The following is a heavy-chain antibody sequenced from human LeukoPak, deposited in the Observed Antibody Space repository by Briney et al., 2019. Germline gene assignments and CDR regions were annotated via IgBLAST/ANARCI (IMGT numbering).Heavy chain of an antibody. Sequence: GGSLRLSCAASGFTFSSYSMNWVRQAPGKGLGWVSYIGTSSSTIYYADSVKGRFTISRDNARNSLYLQMNSLRDEDTAVYYCARHDYGGNSGDYWGQGTLVTVSS. CDR3: ARHDYGGNSGDY. CDR2: IGTSSSTI. D-gene: IGHD4-23*01. CDR1: GFTFSSYS. V-gene: IGHV3-48*02. J-gene: IGHJ4*02.